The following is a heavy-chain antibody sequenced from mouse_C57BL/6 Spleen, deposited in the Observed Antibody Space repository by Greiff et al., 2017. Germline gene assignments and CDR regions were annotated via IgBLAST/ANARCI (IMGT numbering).Heavy chain of an antibody. J-gene: IGHJ2*01. D-gene: IGHD4-1*01. CDR1: GYAFTHYL. CDR2: INPGSGGT. CDR3: SRGGTGTGYFDY. V-gene: IGHV1-54*01. Sequence: QVQLQQSGAELVRPGTSVTVSCKASGYAFTHYLIEWVKQRPGQGLEWIGVINPGSGGTNYNEKFKGKATLTADKSYSTAYMQLSSLTSADSAVYFCSRGGTGTGYFDYWGQGTTLTVSS.